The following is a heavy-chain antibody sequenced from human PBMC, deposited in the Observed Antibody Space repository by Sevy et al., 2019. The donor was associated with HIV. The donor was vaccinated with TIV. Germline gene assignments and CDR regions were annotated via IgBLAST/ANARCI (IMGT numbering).Heavy chain of an antibody. CDR3: ARARYYDSSGYPTAYYYYGMDV. V-gene: IGHV3-74*01. D-gene: IGHD3-22*01. J-gene: IGHJ6*02. CDR2: INSDGSST. Sequence: GGSLRLSCAASGFTFSSYWMHWVRQAPGKGLVWVSRINSDGSSTSYADSVKGRFIISRDNAKNTLYLQMNSLRAEDTAVYYCARARYYDSSGYPTAYYYYGMDVWGQGTTVTVSS. CDR1: GFTFSSYW.